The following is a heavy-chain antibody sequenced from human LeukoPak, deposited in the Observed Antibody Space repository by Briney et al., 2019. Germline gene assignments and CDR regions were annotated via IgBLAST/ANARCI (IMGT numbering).Heavy chain of an antibody. D-gene: IGHD4-17*01. V-gene: IGHV3-20*04. CDR1: GFTFDDYG. CDR3: ARGSAGTTGDY. Sequence: GESLRLSCAASGFTFDDYGMSWVRQAPGKGLEWVSGINWNGGSTGYADSVKGRFTISRDNAKSSLYLQMNSLRAEDTALYYCARGSAGTTGDYWGQGTLVTVSS. CDR2: INWNGGST. J-gene: IGHJ4*02.